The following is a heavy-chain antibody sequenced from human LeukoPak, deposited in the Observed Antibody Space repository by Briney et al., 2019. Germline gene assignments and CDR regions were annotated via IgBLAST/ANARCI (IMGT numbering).Heavy chain of an antibody. CDR1: GFTFSSYN. V-gene: IGHV3-21*01. Sequence: GSLRLSCSSPGFTFSSYNMKWVRQAPGKGLEWVSSISSSSSYIYYADSVKGRFTISRDNAKNSLYLQMNSLRAEDTAVYYCASDLSTLHWGQGTLVTVSS. CDR2: ISSSSSYI. CDR3: ASDLSTLH. J-gene: IGHJ4*02.